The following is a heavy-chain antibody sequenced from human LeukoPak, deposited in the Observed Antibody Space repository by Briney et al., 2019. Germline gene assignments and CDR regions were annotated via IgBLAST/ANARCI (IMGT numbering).Heavy chain of an antibody. J-gene: IGHJ4*02. CDR3: ARAALGYCSSTSCSVVDY. V-gene: IGHV4-30-2*01. CDR2: IYHSGST. D-gene: IGHD2-2*01. CDR1: GGSISSGGYY. Sequence: SQTLSLTCAVSGGSISSGGYYWSWIRQPPGKGLEWIGYIYHSGSTYYNPSLKSRVTISVDRSKNQFSLKLSSVTAADTAVYYCARAALGYCSSTSCSVVDYWGQGTLVTVSS.